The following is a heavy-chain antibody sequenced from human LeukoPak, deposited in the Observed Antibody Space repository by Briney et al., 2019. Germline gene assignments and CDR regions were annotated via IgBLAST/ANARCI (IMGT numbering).Heavy chain of an antibody. Sequence: PGGSLRLSCAASGFTFSSYSMNWVRQAPGKGLEWVSYISSSSNTIYYADSVKGRFTISRDNAKNSLYLQMNSLRAEDTAVYYCAREYDSGSYPADYWGQGTLVTVSS. D-gene: IGHD1-26*01. CDR3: AREYDSGSYPADY. CDR1: GFTFSSYS. CDR2: ISSSSNTI. J-gene: IGHJ4*02. V-gene: IGHV3-48*01.